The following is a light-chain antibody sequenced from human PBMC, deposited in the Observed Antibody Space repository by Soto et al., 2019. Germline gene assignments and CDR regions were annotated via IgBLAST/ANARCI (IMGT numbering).Light chain of an antibody. CDR3: QQSYSTPLP. V-gene: IGKV1D-8*02. Sequence: MTQGPSLRLGLNGASAPSSCLMSQGISSYLAWYQQKPGKAPELLIYAASTLQSGVPSRFSGSGSGTDFTLTISSLPPEDFATYYCQQSYSTPLPFG. CDR1: QGISSY. J-gene: IGKJ2*01. CDR2: AAS.